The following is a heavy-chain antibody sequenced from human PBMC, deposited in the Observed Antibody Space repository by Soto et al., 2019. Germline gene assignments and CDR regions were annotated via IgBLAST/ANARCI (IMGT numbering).Heavy chain of an antibody. CDR3: ARGCDDTLHSYYYMDV. CDR1: GGTFSSYT. V-gene: IGHV1-69*02. D-gene: IGHD2-21*02. CDR2: IIPILGIA. J-gene: IGHJ6*03. Sequence: ASVKVSCKASGGTFSSYTISWVRQAPGQGLEWMGRIIPILGIANYAQKFQGRVTITADKSTSTAYMELSSLRSEDTAVYYCARGCDDTLHSYYYMDVWRKGTTVTVSS.